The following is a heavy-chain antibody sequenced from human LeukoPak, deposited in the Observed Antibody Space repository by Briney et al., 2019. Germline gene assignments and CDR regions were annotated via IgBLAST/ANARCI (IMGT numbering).Heavy chain of an antibody. V-gene: IGHV4-39*07. D-gene: IGHD2-21*02. CDR3: ARDNGGDGYGMDV. CDR1: GGSISSSSYY. CDR2: IYYSGST. J-gene: IGHJ6*02. Sequence: SETLSLTCTVSGGSISSSSYYWGWIRQPPGKGLEWIGSIYYSGSTYYNPSLKSRVTISVDTSKNQFSLKLSSVTAADTAVYYCARDNGGDGYGMDVWGQGTTVTVSS.